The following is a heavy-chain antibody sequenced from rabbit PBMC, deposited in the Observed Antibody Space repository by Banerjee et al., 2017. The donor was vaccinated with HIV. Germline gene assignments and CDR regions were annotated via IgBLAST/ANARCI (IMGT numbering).Heavy chain of an antibody. CDR3: ARDLAGVIGWNFDL. V-gene: IGHV1S45*01. CDR2: IYAGSSGNT. CDR1: GFSFSSSYY. D-gene: IGHD4-1*01. Sequence: QQQLEEAGGDLVKPEGSLTLTCTASGFSFSSSYYMCWVRQAPGKGLEWIGCIYAGSSGNTYYANWAKGRFTISKTSSTTVTLQMTSLTAADTATYFCARDLAGVIGWNFDLWGPGTLVTVS. J-gene: IGHJ4*01.